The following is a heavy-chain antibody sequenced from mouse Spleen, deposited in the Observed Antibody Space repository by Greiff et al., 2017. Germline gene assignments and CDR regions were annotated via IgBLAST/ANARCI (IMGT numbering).Heavy chain of an antibody. Sequence: EVHLVESGGGLVQPGGSRKLSCAASGFTFSSFGMHWVRQAPEKGLEWVAYISSGSSTIYYADTVKGRFTISRDNPKNTLFLQMTSLRSEDTAMYYCAREGLYYAMDYWGQGTSVTVSS. CDR3: AREGLYYAMDY. CDR1: GFTFSSFG. J-gene: IGHJ4*01. CDR2: ISSGSSTI. V-gene: IGHV5-17*02.